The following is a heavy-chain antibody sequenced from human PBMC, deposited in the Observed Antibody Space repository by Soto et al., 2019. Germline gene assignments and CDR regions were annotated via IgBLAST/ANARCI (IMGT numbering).Heavy chain of an antibody. D-gene: IGHD6-13*01. CDR3: AKRAGTRY. J-gene: IGHJ4*02. CDR2: IYYTGST. Sequence: SETLSLTCTVSGGSISSYYWSWIRQPPGKGLEWIGYIYYTGSTNYNPSLKSRVTISVDTSKNQFSLNLSSVTAADTAVYYCAKRAGTRYWGQGTLVTVSS. V-gene: IGHV4-59*01. CDR1: GGSISSYY.